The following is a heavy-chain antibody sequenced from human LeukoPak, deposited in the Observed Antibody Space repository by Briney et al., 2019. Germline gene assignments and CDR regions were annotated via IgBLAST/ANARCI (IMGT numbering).Heavy chain of an antibody. CDR2: IYHSGTT. V-gene: IGHV4-31*07. Sequence: PSQTLSLTCTVSGGSINSDYYYWSWIRQHPGRGLEWVGYIYHSGTTYYTPPLESRVTLSIDTSKNPFSLTLYSVTAADTAVYYCRGANKYGDYQDSWGQETLVTVSS. CDR1: GGSINSDYYY. D-gene: IGHD4-17*01. J-gene: IGHJ4*02. CDR3: RGANKYGDYQDS.